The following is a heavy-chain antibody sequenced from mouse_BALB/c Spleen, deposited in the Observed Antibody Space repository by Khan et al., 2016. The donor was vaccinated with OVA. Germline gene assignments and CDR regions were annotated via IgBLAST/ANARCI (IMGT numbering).Heavy chain of an antibody. CDR2: IYPGTGST. V-gene: IGHV1-76*01. Sequence: VQLQESGAELVRPGASVKLSCKTSGYIFTNYCIHWVKQRSGQGLEWIARIYPGTGSTYSTEKFKGQATLTADKSSSTAYMQLSSLKSEDSAVXCCVAGAITSHAMDSWGQGTPVTVSS. CDR1: GYIFTNYC. CDR3: VAGAITSHAMDS. J-gene: IGHJ4*01. D-gene: IGHD1-1*01.